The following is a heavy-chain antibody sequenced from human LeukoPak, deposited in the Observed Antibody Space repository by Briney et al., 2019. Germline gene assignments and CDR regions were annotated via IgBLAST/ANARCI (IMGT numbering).Heavy chain of an antibody. CDR1: GGSISSSCYY. Sequence: PSETLSLTCTVSGGSISSSCYYWGWLRQPPGKGLEGIGSTYYSGSTYYTPSLKSRVTISVDTSKTPFSLTLSFMTAADTAVYYSARQDIGVVPAAIGFDYWGQGTLVTVSS. D-gene: IGHD2-2*01. CDR3: ARQDIGVVPAAIGFDY. J-gene: IGHJ4*02. CDR2: TYYSGST. V-gene: IGHV4-39*01.